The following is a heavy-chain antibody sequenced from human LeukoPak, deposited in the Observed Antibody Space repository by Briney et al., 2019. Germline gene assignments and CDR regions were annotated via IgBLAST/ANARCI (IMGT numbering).Heavy chain of an antibody. Sequence: PSETLSLTCAVYGGSFSGYYWSWLRQPPGKGLEWIGEINHSGSTNYNLSLKSRVTISVDTSKNQFSLKLSSVTAADTAMYYCARVSRVVVVPAASFRFDPWGQGTLVTVSS. D-gene: IGHD2-2*01. V-gene: IGHV4-34*01. CDR2: INHSGST. CDR3: ARVSRVVVVPAASFRFDP. J-gene: IGHJ5*02. CDR1: GGSFSGYY.